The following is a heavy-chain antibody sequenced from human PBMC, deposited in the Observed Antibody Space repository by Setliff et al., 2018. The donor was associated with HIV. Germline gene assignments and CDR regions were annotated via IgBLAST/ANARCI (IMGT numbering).Heavy chain of an antibody. Sequence: GGSLRLSCAASGFTFSSYSMNWVRQAPGKGLEWVAVIWYDGSKKYYGDSVKGRFTISRDSSKNTLFLQMNGLRADDTAVYYCAKDYYYGSGTYSNAYFDYWGQGTLVTVSS. D-gene: IGHD3-10*01. CDR3: AKDYYYGSGTYSNAYFDY. V-gene: IGHV3-30*02. CDR2: IWYDGSKK. J-gene: IGHJ4*02. CDR1: GFTFSSYS.